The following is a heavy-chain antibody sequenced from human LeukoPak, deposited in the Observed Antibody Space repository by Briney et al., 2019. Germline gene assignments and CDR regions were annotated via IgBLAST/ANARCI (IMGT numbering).Heavy chain of an antibody. CDR2: ISSSSSYI. CDR3: ARGDGSIAAHLDV. Sequence: GGSLRLSCAASGFTFSSYSMNWVRQAPGKGLEWVSSISSSSSYIYYADSVKGRFTISRDNAKNSLYLQMNSLRAEDTAVYYCARGDGSIAAHLDVWGKGTTVTVSS. CDR1: GFTFSSYS. V-gene: IGHV3-21*01. J-gene: IGHJ6*04. D-gene: IGHD6-6*01.